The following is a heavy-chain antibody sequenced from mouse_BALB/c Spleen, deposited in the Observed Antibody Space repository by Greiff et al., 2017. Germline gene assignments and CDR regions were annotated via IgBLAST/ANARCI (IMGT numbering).Heavy chain of an antibody. V-gene: IGHV1-4*02. CDR2: INPSSGYT. CDR3: ARRGTSGYFDV. D-gene: IGHD2-14*01. J-gene: IGHJ1*01. Sequence: QVQLKESAAELARPGASVKMSCKASGYTFTSYTMHWVKQRPGQGLEWIGYINPSSGYTEYNQKFKDKTTLTADKSSSTAYMQLSSLTSEDSAVYYCARRGTSGYFDVWGAGTTVTVSS. CDR1: GYTFTSYT.